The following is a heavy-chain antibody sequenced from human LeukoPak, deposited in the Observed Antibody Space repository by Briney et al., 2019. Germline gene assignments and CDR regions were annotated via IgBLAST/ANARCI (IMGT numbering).Heavy chain of an antibody. J-gene: IGHJ4*02. V-gene: IGHV3-23*01. Sequence: GGSLRLSCAASGFTFSSYAMSWVRQAPGKGLEWVSAISGSGGSTYYADSVKGRFTISRDNSKNSLYLQMNSLRAEDTAVYYCASRYSDYGYDYWGQGTLVTVSS. CDR2: ISGSGGST. D-gene: IGHD5-12*01. CDR3: ASRYSDYGYDY. CDR1: GFTFSSYA.